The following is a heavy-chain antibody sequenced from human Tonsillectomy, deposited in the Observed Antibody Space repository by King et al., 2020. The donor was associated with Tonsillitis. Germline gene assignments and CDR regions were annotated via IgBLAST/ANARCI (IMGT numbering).Heavy chain of an antibody. Sequence: VQLVESGGGLGQPGGSLRLSCAASGFTFSSYWMHWVRQAPGKGLVWVSRINSDGSSTSYADSVKGRFTISRDNAKNTLYLQMNSLRAEDTAVYYCAREVPIYYYYMDVWGKGTTVTVSS. CDR1: GFTFSSYW. CDR2: INSDGSST. D-gene: IGHD1-1*01. CDR3: AREVPIYYYYMDV. V-gene: IGHV3-74*01. J-gene: IGHJ6*03.